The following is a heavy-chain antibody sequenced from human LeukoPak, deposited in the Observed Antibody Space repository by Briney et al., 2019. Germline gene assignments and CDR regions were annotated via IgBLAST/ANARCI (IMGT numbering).Heavy chain of an antibody. CDR3: ARASGVGYYDILTGSSPDYYYYYMDV. Sequence: GGSLRLSCAASAFTFSSYSMNWVRQAPGKGLEWVSSISSSGSYIYYADSVKGRFTISRDNAKNSLYLQMNSLRAEDTAVYYCARASGVGYYDILTGSSPDYYYYYMDVWGKGTTVTVSS. V-gene: IGHV3-21*01. D-gene: IGHD3-9*01. CDR2: ISSSGSYI. CDR1: AFTFSSYS. J-gene: IGHJ6*03.